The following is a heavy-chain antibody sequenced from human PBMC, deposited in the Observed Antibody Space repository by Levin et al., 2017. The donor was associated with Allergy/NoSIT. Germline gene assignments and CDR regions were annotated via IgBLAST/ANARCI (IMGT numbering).Heavy chain of an antibody. CDR3: AKKPYYDFWSGYFNY. CDR1: GFTFSSYA. Sequence: PGGSLRLSCAASGFTFSSYAMSWVRQAPGKGLEWVSAISGSGGSTYYADSVKGRFTISRDNSKNTLYLQMNSLRAEDTAVYYCAKKPYYDFWSGYFNYWGQGTLVTVSS. J-gene: IGHJ4*02. D-gene: IGHD3-3*01. V-gene: IGHV3-23*01. CDR2: ISGSGGST.